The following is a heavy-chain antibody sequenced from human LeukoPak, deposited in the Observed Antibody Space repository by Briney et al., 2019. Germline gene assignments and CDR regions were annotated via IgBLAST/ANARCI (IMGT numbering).Heavy chain of an antibody. Sequence: SQTLSLTCTVSGGSISSGSYYWSWLWQPAGKGLEWNGRIYTSGSTNYNPSLKSRVTISVDTSKNQFSLKLSSVTAADTAVYYCARDVGYCSSTSCYILHYYGMDVWGQGTTVTVSS. CDR3: ARDVGYCSSTSCYILHYYGMDV. J-gene: IGHJ6*02. CDR1: GGSISSGSYY. D-gene: IGHD2-2*01. V-gene: IGHV4-61*02. CDR2: IYTSGST.